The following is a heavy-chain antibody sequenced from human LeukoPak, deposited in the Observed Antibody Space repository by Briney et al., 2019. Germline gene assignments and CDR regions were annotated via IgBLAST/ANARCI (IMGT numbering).Heavy chain of an antibody. D-gene: IGHD6-13*01. J-gene: IGHJ4*02. CDR3: AKDIDWYTISGGDY. CDR2: ISYDGSNK. Sequence: GGSLRLSCAASGFTFSSYGMSWVRQAPGKGLEWVTIISYDGSNKYYADSVKGRFTISRDNSKNTLYMQMNSLRAEDTAVYYCAKDIDWYTISGGDYWGQGTLVTVSS. CDR1: GFTFSSYG. V-gene: IGHV3-30*18.